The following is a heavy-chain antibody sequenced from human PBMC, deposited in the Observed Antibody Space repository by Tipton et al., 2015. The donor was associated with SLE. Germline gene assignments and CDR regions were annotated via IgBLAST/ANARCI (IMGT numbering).Heavy chain of an antibody. V-gene: IGHV4-59*11. CDR2: VYYSGSI. CDR1: GGSISSHY. CDR3: ARGSPAVAGIDAMDV. J-gene: IGHJ6*02. Sequence: TLSLTCTVSGGSISSHYWNWIRQPPGKRPEWIGNVYYSGSINYNPSLKSRVTISVDTSKNQFSLKLSSVTAADTAVYYCARGSPAVAGIDAMDVWGRGTTVIVSS. D-gene: IGHD6-19*01.